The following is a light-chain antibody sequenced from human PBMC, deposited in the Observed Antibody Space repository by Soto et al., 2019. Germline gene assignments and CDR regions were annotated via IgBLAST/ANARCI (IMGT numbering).Light chain of an antibody. V-gene: IGKV1-5*03. CDR1: ETIYNW. J-gene: IGKJ1*01. CDR3: HQYSFHWT. CDR2: KAS. Sequence: DIQMTQSPSTLPASVGDRVTITCRASETIYNWLAWYQQKPGKVPKLLIYKASSLDTGVPSRFSGSGSGTEFTLTISSLQPDDFATYYCHQYSFHWTFGQGTKVEIK.